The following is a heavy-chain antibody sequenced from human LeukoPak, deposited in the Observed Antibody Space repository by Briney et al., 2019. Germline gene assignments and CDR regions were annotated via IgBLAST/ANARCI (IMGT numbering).Heavy chain of an antibody. CDR1: GYSISSGYY. CDR2: IYHSGST. CDR3: ARAPPARRTVTLHYLMDV. D-gene: IGHD4-11*01. J-gene: IGHJ6*03. Sequence: SETLSLTCTVSGYSISSGYYWGWIRQPTGNGLEWIGSIYHSGSTYYNPSLKSRVTISVDTSKNQFSLKLSSVTAADTTVYYCARAPPARRTVTLHYLMDVWGKGTTVTVSS. V-gene: IGHV4-38-2*02.